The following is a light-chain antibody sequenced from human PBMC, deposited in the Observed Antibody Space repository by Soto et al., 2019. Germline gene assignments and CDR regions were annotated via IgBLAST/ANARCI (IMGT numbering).Light chain of an antibody. Sequence: DIQMTQSPSSLSASVGDRVTITCRASQGISNYLAWYQQKPGKVPKLLIYAASTLQSGVPSRFSGSGSGTEYTLTISSLQPEDVASYYCQKFNSAPRTFGQGTKVEIK. CDR2: AAS. CDR1: QGISNY. J-gene: IGKJ1*01. V-gene: IGKV1-27*01. CDR3: QKFNSAPRT.